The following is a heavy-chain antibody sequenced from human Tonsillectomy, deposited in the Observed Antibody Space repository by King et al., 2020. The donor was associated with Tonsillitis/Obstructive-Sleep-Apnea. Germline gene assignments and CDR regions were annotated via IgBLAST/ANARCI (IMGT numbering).Heavy chain of an antibody. V-gene: IGHV1-18*01. D-gene: IGHD2-2*01. CDR1: GYTFTSYG. J-gene: IGHJ5*02. CDR2: ISTYNGNT. CDR3: ARPSFSSTSDWFDP. Sequence: VQLVESGAEVKKPGASVTVSCTASGYTFTSYGISWVRQAPGQGLEWMGWISTYNGNTNYAQTVQGRVTMTTDISTSTAYMELRSLRSDDTAVYYCARPSFSSTSDWFDPWGQGTLVTVSS.